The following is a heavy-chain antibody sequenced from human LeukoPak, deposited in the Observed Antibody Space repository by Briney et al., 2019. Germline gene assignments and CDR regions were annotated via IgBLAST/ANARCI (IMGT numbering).Heavy chain of an antibody. CDR2: IYFSGST. J-gene: IGHJ4*02. V-gene: IGHV4-30-4*01. CDR3: ASLNDRIVSGRDSFDY. CDR1: GGSISSGDYY. Sequence: KSSETLSLTCTVSGGSISSGDYYWSWIRQPPGKGLEWIGYIYFSGSTAYNPSLKSRVIMSVDTSKNQFSLKMGSVTAADAAVYYCASLNDRIVSGRDSFDYWGQGILVTVSS. D-gene: IGHD5/OR15-5a*01.